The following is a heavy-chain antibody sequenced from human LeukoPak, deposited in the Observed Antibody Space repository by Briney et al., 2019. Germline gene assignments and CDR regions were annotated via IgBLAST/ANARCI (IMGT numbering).Heavy chain of an antibody. Sequence: GGSLRLSCAASGFTFSSYGMHWVRQAPGKGLEWVAFIRYDGSNKYYADSVKGRFTISRDNSKNTLYLQMNSLRAEDTAVYYCAKSQWFGELPYIDYWGQGTLVTVSP. J-gene: IGHJ4*02. CDR2: IRYDGSNK. CDR1: GFTFSSYG. D-gene: IGHD3-10*01. CDR3: AKSQWFGELPYIDY. V-gene: IGHV3-30*02.